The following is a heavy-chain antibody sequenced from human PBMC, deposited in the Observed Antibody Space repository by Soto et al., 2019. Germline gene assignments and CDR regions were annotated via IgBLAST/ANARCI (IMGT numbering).Heavy chain of an antibody. CDR1: GFTFSDYY. V-gene: IGHV3-11*06. J-gene: IGHJ5*02. Sequence: QVQLVESGGGLVTPGGSLRLSCASSGFTFSDYYMSWIRQAAGKGLEWLSYISPGSRYPAYADSVKGRFIISRDNARRSLSLQMNSLTVDDTAIYYCVRGGGGGLFDPWGQGSMVTVSS. CDR3: VRGGGGGLFDP. D-gene: IGHD2-15*01. CDR2: ISPGSRYP.